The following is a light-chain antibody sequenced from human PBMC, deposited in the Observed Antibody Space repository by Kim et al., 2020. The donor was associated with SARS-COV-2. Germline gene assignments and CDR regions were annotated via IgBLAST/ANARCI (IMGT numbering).Light chain of an antibody. J-gene: IGKJ2*01. V-gene: IGKV1-33*01. CDR1: QDITNN. Sequence: DIQMTQSPSSLSASVGDRVTITCQASQDITNNLNWYQQKPGKAPKLLIYDTSNLETGVPSRFSGSGSGTDFTFTISSLQTEDIATYYCQQYDNFRYTFGQGTKLEI. CDR2: DTS. CDR3: QQYDNFRYT.